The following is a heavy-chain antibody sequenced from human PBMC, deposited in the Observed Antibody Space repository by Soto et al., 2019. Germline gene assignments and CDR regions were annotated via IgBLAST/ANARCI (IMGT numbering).Heavy chain of an antibody. D-gene: IGHD2-21*02. J-gene: IGHJ4*02. CDR3: ARDSPIVVVTATHGGYFDY. CDR1: GYTFTSYY. CDR2: INPSGGST. Sequence: DSVKVSCKASGYTFTSYYMHWVRQAPGQGLEWMGIINPSGGSTSYAQKFQGRVTMTRDTSTSTVYMELSSLRSEDTAVYYCARDSPIVVVTATHGGYFDYWGQGTLVTVSS. V-gene: IGHV1-46*01.